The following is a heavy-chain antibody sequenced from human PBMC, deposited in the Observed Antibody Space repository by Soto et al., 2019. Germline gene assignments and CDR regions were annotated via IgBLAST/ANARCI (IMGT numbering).Heavy chain of an antibody. D-gene: IGHD4-17*01. V-gene: IGHV4-59*01. J-gene: IGHJ5*02. Sequence: XGTLGLTSTVSGGSFSSYDWSWIRQPPGKGLEWIGNIYYSGSTNYNPSLKSRVTISVDTSKNQFSLKLTSVTAADTAVYYCGRSQGDYLNWFDPWGQGTLVTVSS. CDR3: GRSQGDYLNWFDP. CDR1: GGSFSSYD. CDR2: IYYSGST.